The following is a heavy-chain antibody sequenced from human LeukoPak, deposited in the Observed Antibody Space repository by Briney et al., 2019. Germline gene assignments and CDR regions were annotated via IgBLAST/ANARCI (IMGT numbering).Heavy chain of an antibody. CDR2: ISYDGSNK. D-gene: IGHD6-13*01. CDR3: ARAGPIIAAAGDDAFDI. Sequence: GGSLRLSCAASGFTFSSYAMHWVRQAPGKGLEWVAVISYDGSNKYYADSVKGRFTISRDNSKNTLYLQMNSLRAEDTAVYYCARAGPIIAAAGDDAFDIWGQGTMVTVSS. CDR1: GFTFSSYA. J-gene: IGHJ3*02. V-gene: IGHV3-30-3*01.